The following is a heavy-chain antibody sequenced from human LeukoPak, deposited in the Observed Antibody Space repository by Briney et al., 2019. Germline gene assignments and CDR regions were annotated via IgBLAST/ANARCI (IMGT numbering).Heavy chain of an antibody. CDR1: GFTFSSYW. CDR3: ANDAAQEQLSNLFYGMDV. V-gene: IGHV3-7*03. J-gene: IGHJ6*02. D-gene: IGHD6-13*01. CDR2: IKQDGSEK. Sequence: GGSLRLSCAASGFTFSSYWMSWVRQAPGKGLEWVANIKQDGSEKYYVDSVKGRFTISRDNAKNPLYLQMNSLRAEDTAVYFCANDAAQEQLSNLFYGMDVWGQGTTVTVSS.